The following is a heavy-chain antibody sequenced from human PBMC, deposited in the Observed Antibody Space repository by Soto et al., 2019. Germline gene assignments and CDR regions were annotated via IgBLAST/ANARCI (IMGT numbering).Heavy chain of an antibody. CDR3: ARLGQFDY. Sequence: QVQLVDPGGGWVKPGGSLRLSCAPSGLIFSDYSMTWIRQPPGKGLEGVSYISFSGSTIYYADSVKGRFTVSRDNARDSLYLQMNSLRAEDTAVYYCARLGQFDYWGQGTLVTVSS. CDR2: ISFSGSTI. D-gene: IGHD7-27*01. V-gene: IGHV3-11*01. J-gene: IGHJ4*02. CDR1: GLIFSDYS.